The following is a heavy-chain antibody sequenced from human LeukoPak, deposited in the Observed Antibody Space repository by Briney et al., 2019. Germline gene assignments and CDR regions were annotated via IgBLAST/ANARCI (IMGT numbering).Heavy chain of an antibody. J-gene: IGHJ4*02. CDR2: IYYRGST. Sequence: KPSETLSLTCTVSGGSISSYYWSWVRQPPGKGREWGGYIYYRGSTNYNPSLKSRVTISVDTSKNQFSLKLSSVTAADTAVYYCARDLQYYDYVWGSYDYYFDYWGQGTLVTVSS. D-gene: IGHD3-16*01. CDR1: GGSISSYY. V-gene: IGHV4-59*01. CDR3: ARDLQYYDYVWGSYDYYFDY.